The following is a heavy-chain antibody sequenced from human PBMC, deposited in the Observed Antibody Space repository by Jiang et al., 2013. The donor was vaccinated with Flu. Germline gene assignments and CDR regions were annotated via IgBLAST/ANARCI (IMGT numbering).Heavy chain of an antibody. J-gene: IGHJ4*02. D-gene: IGHD2-15*01. V-gene: IGHV3-23*01. CDR3: AKSGYFYNHFTGRLDDVDYFDS. CDR2: SGRAT. Sequence: SGRATFYSDSVKGRFTVSRDNSRDTVYLQINSLRAEDTAVYYCAKSGYFYNHFTGRLDDVDYFDSWGQGTLVTVSS.